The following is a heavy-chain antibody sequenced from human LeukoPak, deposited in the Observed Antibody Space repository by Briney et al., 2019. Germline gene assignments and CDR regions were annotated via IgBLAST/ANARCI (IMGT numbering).Heavy chain of an antibody. Sequence: PGRSLRLSCAASGFTFDDYAMHWVRQAPGKGLEWVSGISWNSGSIGYADSVKGRLTISRDNSKNTLYLQMNSLRAEDTAVYYCARDAPKYSSGWCLGYWGQGTLVTVSS. D-gene: IGHD6-19*01. CDR2: ISWNSGSI. CDR1: GFTFDDYA. CDR3: ARDAPKYSSGWCLGY. J-gene: IGHJ4*02. V-gene: IGHV3-9*01.